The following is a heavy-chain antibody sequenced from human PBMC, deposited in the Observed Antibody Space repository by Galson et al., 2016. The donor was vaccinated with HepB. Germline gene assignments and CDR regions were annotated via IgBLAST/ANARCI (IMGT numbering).Heavy chain of an antibody. CDR3: ARDREWHSDY. CDR2: ISGSGDTT. Sequence: SLRLSCAASGFTFSSYAMNCVRQAPGKGLEWVSTISGSGDTTYYADSVKGRFTISRDNAKNSVYLQMSSLRAEDTAVYFCARDREWHSDYWGQGTLVTVSS. J-gene: IGHJ4*02. V-gene: IGHV3-23*01. CDR1: GFTFSSYA. D-gene: IGHD3-3*01.